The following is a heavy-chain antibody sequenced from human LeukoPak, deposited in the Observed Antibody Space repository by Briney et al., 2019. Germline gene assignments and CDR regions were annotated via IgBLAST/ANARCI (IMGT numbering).Heavy chain of an antibody. CDR1: GFTFSGYG. Sequence: GRSLRLSCAASGFTFSGYGMHWVRQAPGKGLEWVAVIWYDGSNKYYADSVKGRFTISRDNSKNTLYLQMNSLRAEDTAVYYCAKDPSGVTSGPFDYWGQGTLVTVSS. V-gene: IGHV3-33*06. D-gene: IGHD4-17*01. CDR3: AKDPSGVTSGPFDY. CDR2: IWYDGSNK. J-gene: IGHJ4*02.